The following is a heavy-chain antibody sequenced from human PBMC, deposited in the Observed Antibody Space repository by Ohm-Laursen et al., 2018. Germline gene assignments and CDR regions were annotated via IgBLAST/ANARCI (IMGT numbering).Heavy chain of an antibody. Sequence: GTLSLTCAVSGYSISSGYYWGWIRQPPGKGLEWVGRSRHKENNYSTVYAASVRGRFTISRDESKNEMYLQMKSLKTGDTAVYYCAKFNADYPWGQGTLVSVSS. J-gene: IGHJ4*02. D-gene: IGHD4-17*01. CDR1: GYSISSGYY. CDR3: AKFNADYP. V-gene: IGHV3-72*01. CDR2: SRHKENNYST.